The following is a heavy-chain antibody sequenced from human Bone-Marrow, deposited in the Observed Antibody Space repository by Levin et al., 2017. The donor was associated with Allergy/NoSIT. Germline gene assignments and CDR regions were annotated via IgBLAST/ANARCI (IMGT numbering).Heavy chain of an antibody. CDR1: GYTFTGYY. D-gene: IGHD3-22*01. CDR3: AREGGDSSGYYYDY. Sequence: GESLKISCKASGYTFTGYYMHWVRQAPGQGLEWMGWINPNSGGTNYAQKFQGWVTMTRDTSISTAYMELSRLRSDDTAVYYCAREGGDSSGYYYDYWGQGTLVTVSS. V-gene: IGHV1-2*04. J-gene: IGHJ4*02. CDR2: INPNSGGT.